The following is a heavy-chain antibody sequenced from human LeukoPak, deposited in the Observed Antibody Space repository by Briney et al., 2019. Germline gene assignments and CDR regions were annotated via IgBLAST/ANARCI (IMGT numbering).Heavy chain of an antibody. D-gene: IGHD2/OR15-2a*01. Sequence: ASVKLSYSPSGYTFTSYGISWVRQAPGQGLEWMGWISAYNGNTNYAQKLQGRVTMTTDTSTSTAYMELRSLRSDDTAVYYCATAGSTPTYEDRGPVTLVTVSS. CDR3: ATAGSTPTYED. V-gene: IGHV1-18*01. CDR2: ISAYNGNT. CDR1: GYTFTSYG. J-gene: IGHJ4*02.